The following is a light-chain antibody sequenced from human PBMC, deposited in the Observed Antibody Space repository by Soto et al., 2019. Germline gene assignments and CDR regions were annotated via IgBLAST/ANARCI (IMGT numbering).Light chain of an antibody. Sequence: EIVLTQSPVSLSLSPGERATLSCRASQSISTFLAWYQQKPGQAPRLLIFGASTRAIAIPARFSGSGSGTDFTLTISRLEPEDFAVYYCQQYGSSITFGQGTKVDIK. CDR1: QSISTF. CDR2: GAS. V-gene: IGKV3-20*01. CDR3: QQYGSSIT. J-gene: IGKJ1*01.